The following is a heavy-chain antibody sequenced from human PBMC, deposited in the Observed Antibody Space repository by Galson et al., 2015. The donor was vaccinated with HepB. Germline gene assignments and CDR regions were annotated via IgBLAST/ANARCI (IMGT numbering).Heavy chain of an antibody. Sequence: CAISGDSVSSNSAAWNWIRQSPSRGLEWLGRTYYRSKWYNDYAVSVKSRITINPDTSKNQFSLQLNSVTPEDTAVYYCAREDIVVVPAAGWFDPWGQGTLVTVSS. D-gene: IGHD2-2*01. J-gene: IGHJ5*02. CDR1: GDSVSSNSAA. CDR2: TYYRSKWYN. CDR3: AREDIVVVPAAGWFDP. V-gene: IGHV6-1*01.